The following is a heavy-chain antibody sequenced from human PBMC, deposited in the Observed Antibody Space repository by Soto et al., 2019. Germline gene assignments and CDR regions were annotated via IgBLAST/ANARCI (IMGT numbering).Heavy chain of an antibody. J-gene: IGHJ4*02. CDR1: GDSITSRSYY. Sequence: PSETLSLTCTVTGDSITSRSYYWGLIRQPPGKGLEWIGSIYYSGSTYNNPSLRSRVSMSIDTSKDQFSLMLKSVTAADTPLYFCARQRTSVVTQAYFDVWGPGYLVTVSS. D-gene: IGHD2-21*02. V-gene: IGHV4-39*01. CDR3: ARQRTSVVTQAYFDV. CDR2: IYYSGST.